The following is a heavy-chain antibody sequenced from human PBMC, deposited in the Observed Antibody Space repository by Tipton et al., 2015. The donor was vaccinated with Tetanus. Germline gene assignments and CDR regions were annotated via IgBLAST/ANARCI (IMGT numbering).Heavy chain of an antibody. J-gene: IGHJ4*02. V-gene: IGHV5-51*01. CDR2: IYPGDSDT. D-gene: IGHD2-8*01. Sequence: VQLVQSGGEVKKPGESLKISCKGSGYIFNNYWIGWVRQKPGKGLEWMRIIYPGDSDTRYSPSFQGQVTISVDKSINPAYLQWSSLKASDTSMFYCARAHCTDGVCNFDFWGQGALVTVAS. CDR1: GYIFNNYW. CDR3: ARAHCTDGVCNFDF.